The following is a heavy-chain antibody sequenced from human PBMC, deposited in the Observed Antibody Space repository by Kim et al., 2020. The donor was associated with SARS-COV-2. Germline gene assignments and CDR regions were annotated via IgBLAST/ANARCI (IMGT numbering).Heavy chain of an antibody. CDR2: ISSSSSYI. J-gene: IGHJ4*02. V-gene: IGHV3-21*01. Sequence: GGSLRLSCAASGFTFSSYSMNWVRQAPGKGLEWVSSISSSSSYIYYADSVKGRFTISRDNAKNSLYLQMNSLRAEDTAVYYCARAGPTTIPTHWGQGTLVTVSS. D-gene: IGHD5-12*01. CDR3: ARAGPTTIPTH. CDR1: GFTFSSYS.